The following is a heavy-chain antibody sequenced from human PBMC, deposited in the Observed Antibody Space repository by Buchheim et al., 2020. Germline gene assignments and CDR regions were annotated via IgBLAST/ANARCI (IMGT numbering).Heavy chain of an antibody. CDR2: INHSGST. J-gene: IGHJ6*02. D-gene: IGHD4-17*01. V-gene: IGHV4-34*01. CDR1: GGSFSGYY. CDR3: ARVRPPTVYYGMDV. Sequence: QVQLQPWGAGLLKPSETLSLTCAVYGGSFSGYYWSWIRQHPGKGLEWIGEINHSGSTNYNPSLKSRVTLSVDPSTNQFSLKRSSVTATDTALYYCARVRPPTVYYGMDVWGQGTT.